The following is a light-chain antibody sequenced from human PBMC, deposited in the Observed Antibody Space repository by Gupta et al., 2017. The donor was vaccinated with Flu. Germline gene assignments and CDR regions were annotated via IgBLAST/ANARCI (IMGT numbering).Light chain of an antibody. Sequence: PTALSASVGDRVTITCRASQDVKTWLAWYQQKPGRVPKLLIYKASSLESGIPSRFNGSGSGAEFTLTISSLQPDDCATYYCQQYTNYPLTFGGGTEVEIK. V-gene: IGKV1-5*03. J-gene: IGKJ4*01. CDR2: KAS. CDR1: QDVKTW. CDR3: QQYTNYPLT.